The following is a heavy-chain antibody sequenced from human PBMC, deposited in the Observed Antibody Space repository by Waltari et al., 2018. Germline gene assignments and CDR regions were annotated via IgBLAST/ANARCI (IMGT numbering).Heavy chain of an antibody. CDR2: ISSGGST. CDR1: GFTFSSYA. Sequence: EVQLLESGGGLVQPGGSLRLSCAASGFTFSSYAMSWVRQAPGEGLEWVSAISSGGSTYAADSVKRRFTISRDNSKNTVYVQMNSLRAEDTAVYYGAKGTLGRGVVVPAEDWVDPWGQGTRVTVSS. CDR3: AKGTLGRGVVVPAEDWVDP. D-gene: IGHD2-2*01. V-gene: IGHV3-23*03. J-gene: IGHJ5*02.